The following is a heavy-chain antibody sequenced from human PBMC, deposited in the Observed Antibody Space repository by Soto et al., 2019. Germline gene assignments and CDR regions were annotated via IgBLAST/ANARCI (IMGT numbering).Heavy chain of an antibody. CDR2: ISAHNGNT. D-gene: IGHD1-1*01. J-gene: IGHJ4*02. V-gene: IGHV1-18*01. Sequence: QVHLVQSGAEVKKPGASVKVSCKGSGYAFTTYGITWVRQAPGQGLEWMGWISAHNGNTNYAQKLQGRVTVTRDTSTSTAYMYPRSLSADNTPVYHCARGRYGDYSGQGALVTVSS. CDR3: ARGRYGDY. CDR1: GYAFTTYG.